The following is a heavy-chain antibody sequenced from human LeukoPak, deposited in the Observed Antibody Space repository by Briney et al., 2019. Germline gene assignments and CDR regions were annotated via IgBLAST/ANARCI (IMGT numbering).Heavy chain of an antibody. CDR3: ARDPSTSYSSSWSSPPYFDY. CDR2: IIPIFGTA. D-gene: IGHD6-13*01. V-gene: IGHV1-69*05. Sequence: ASVKVSCKASGGTFSSYAISWVRQAPGQGLEWMGGIIPIFGTANYAQKFQGRVTITTDESTSTAYMELSSLRSEDTPVYYCARDPSTSYSSSWSSPPYFDYWGQGTLVTVSS. CDR1: GGTFSSYA. J-gene: IGHJ4*02.